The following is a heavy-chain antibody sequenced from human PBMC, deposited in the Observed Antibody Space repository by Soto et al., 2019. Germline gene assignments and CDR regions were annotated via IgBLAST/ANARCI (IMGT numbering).Heavy chain of an antibody. Sequence: ASVKVSCKASGYTFTTYGISWVRQAPGQGLEWMGWISAYNGNTNYAQKLQGRVTMTTDTSTSTAYMELRSLRSDDTAVYYCASFRPGIAAAGFDYWGQGTLVTVSS. V-gene: IGHV1-18*01. CDR3: ASFRPGIAAAGFDY. J-gene: IGHJ4*02. CDR2: ISAYNGNT. CDR1: GYTFTTYG. D-gene: IGHD6-13*01.